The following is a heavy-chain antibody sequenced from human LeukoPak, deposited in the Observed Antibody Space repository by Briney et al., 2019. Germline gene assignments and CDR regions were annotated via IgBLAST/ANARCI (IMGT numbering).Heavy chain of an antibody. CDR3: ASYGSGSYYRADWFDP. V-gene: IGHV4-34*01. D-gene: IGHD3-10*01. CDR2: INHSGST. Sequence: PSETLSLTCAVYGGSFSGYYWSWIRQPPGKRLEWIGEINHSGSTNYNPSLKSRVTISVDTSKNQFSLKLSSVTAADTAVYYCASYGSGSYYRADWFDPWGQGTLVTVSS. CDR1: GGSFSGYY. J-gene: IGHJ5*02.